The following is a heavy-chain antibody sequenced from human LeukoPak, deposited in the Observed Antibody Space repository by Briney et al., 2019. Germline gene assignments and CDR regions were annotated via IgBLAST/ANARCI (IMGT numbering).Heavy chain of an antibody. J-gene: IGHJ5*02. D-gene: IGHD6-19*01. V-gene: IGHV3-30*18. CDR3: AKTDDPGRSIAVAGVGFDP. CDR1: GFTFSSYG. CDR2: ISYDGSNK. Sequence: GRSLRLSCAASGFTFSSYGMHWVRQAPGKGLEWVAVISYDGSNKYYADSVKGRFTISRDNSKNTLYLQMNSLRAEDTAVYYCAKTDDPGRSIAVAGVGFDPWGQGTLVTVSS.